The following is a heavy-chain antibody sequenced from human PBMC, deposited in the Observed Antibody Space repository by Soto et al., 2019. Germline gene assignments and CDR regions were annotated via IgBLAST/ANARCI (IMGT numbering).Heavy chain of an antibody. V-gene: IGHV3-30*18. D-gene: IGHD3-22*01. Sequence: GGSLRLSCAASGFTFSSYGMHWVRQAPGKGLEWVAVISYDGSNKYYADSVKGRFTISRDNSKNTLYLQMNSLRAEDTAVYYCAKDFLLDSIFGERGYYDSSGTTPYYYYGMDVWGQGTTVTVSS. CDR3: AKDFLLDSIFGERGYYDSSGTTPYYYYGMDV. CDR2: ISYDGSNK. CDR1: GFTFSSYG. J-gene: IGHJ6*02.